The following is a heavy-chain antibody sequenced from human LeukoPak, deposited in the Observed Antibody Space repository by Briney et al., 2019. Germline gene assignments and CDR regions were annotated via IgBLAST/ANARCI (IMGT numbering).Heavy chain of an antibody. D-gene: IGHD2-15*01. V-gene: IGHV3-23*01. CDR1: GFTFSSYA. CDR3: AKFGYCSGGSCYRNFDY. J-gene: IGHJ4*02. Sequence: PGGSLRLSCAASGFTFSSYAMSWVRQAPGKGLEWVSAISGSGGSTYYADSVKGRFTISRDNSKNTLYLQMNSLRAEDTAVYYCAKFGYCSGGSCYRNFDYWGQGTLVTVSS. CDR2: ISGSGGST.